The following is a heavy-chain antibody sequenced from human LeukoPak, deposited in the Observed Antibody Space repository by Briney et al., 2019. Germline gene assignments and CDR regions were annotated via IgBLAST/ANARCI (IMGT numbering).Heavy chain of an antibody. V-gene: IGHV1-24*01. CDR1: GYTLTELS. D-gene: IGHD7-27*01. CDR2: FDPEDGET. J-gene: IGHJ6*03. Sequence: ASVKVSCKFAGYTLTELSMHWVRQAPGKGLGWMGGFDPEDGETIYAQKFQGRVTMTEDTSTDTAYMGLSSLRSEDTAVYYCATVSGAIRARYYMDVWGKGTTVTVSS. CDR3: ATVSGAIRARYYMDV.